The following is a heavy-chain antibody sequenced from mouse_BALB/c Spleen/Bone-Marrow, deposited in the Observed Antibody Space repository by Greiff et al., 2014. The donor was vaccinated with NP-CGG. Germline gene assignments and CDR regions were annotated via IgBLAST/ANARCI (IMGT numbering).Heavy chain of an antibody. CDR2: ISSGGSYT. J-gene: IGHJ4*01. CDR1: GFTFSSYA. Sequence: DVKLVESGGGLVKPGGSLKLSCAASGFTFSSYAMSWVRQTPEKRLEWVATISSGGSYTYYPDSVKGRFTISRDNAKNTLYLQMSSLRSEDTAMYYCARRDDYDYDDAMDYWGQGTSVTVSS. V-gene: IGHV5-9-1*01. CDR3: ARRDDYDYDDAMDY. D-gene: IGHD2-4*01.